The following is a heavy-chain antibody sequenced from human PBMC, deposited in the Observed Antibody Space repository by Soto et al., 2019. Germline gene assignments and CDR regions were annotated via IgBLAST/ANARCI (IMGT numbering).Heavy chain of an antibody. Sequence: QVQLVQSGAEVKKAGASVQVSCKASGYTFASYAISWMRQAPGEGREWMGLISGYNGNTNSAQKLQGRVTMTTDTPTSTDSMGLRSVPAHGTAVYYCARAPPPPAYWGQGTLFTFFS. CDR2: ISGYNGNT. V-gene: IGHV1-18*01. CDR3: ARAPPPPAY. J-gene: IGHJ4*02. D-gene: IGHD2-2*01. CDR1: GYTFASYA.